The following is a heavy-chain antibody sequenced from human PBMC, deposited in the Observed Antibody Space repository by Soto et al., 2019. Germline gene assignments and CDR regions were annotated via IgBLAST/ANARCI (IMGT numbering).Heavy chain of an antibody. J-gene: IGHJ5*02. Sequence: GESLKISCKGSGYSFTSYWISWVRQMPGKGLEWMGRIDPSDSYTNYSPSFQGHVTISADKSISTAYLQWSSLKASDTAMYYCARHSGLGHCSSTSCGKYDPWAQGTLDPVSS. V-gene: IGHV5-10-1*01. D-gene: IGHD2-2*01. CDR1: GYSFTSYW. CDR2: IDPSDSYT. CDR3: ARHSGLGHCSSTSCGKYDP.